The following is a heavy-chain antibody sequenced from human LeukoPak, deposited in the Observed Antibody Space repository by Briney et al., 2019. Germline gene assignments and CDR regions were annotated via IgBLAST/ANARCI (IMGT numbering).Heavy chain of an antibody. J-gene: IGHJ4*02. Sequence: GGSLRLSCAASGFTVSSNYMSWVRQAPGKGLEWVGRIRKKREGYSTEYAASVKGRFVISRDDSKYSLNLQMNSLRIEDTAVYYCVRDNWGTDYWGQGTLVTVSS. D-gene: IGHD3-16*01. V-gene: IGHV3-72*01. CDR3: VRDNWGTDY. CDR1: GFTVSSNY. CDR2: IRKKREGYST.